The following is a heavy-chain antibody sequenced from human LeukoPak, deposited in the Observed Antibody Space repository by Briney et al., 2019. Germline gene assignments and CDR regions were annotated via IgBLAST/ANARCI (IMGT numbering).Heavy chain of an antibody. CDR2: IYTSGST. D-gene: IGHD3/OR15-3a*01. CDR3: ARETSEDSNWFDP. CDR1: GGSISSGNYY. Sequence: KPSETLSLTCTVSGGSISSGNYYWGWIRQPAGKGLEWIGRIYTSGSTNYNPSLKSRVTISVDTSKNQFSLKVSSVTAADTAVYYCARETSEDSNWFDPWGQGTLVTVSS. J-gene: IGHJ5*02. V-gene: IGHV4-61*02.